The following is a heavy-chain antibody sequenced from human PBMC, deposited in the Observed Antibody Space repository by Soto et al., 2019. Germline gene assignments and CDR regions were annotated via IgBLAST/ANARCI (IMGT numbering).Heavy chain of an antibody. CDR2: ISGSGGGT. V-gene: IGHV3-23*01. Sequence: EVQLLESGGGLVQPGGSLRLSCAASGFTFSSYAMSWVRQAPGKGLEWVSAISGSGGGTYYADSVKGRFTISRDNSKTRMCRQINSLRAEDTAVSYCAKYDRDSGRYYYYYGVDVWGRGTTVTVS. CDR1: GFTFSSYA. CDR3: AKYDRDSGRYYYYYGVDV. J-gene: IGHJ6*02. D-gene: IGHD4-17*01.